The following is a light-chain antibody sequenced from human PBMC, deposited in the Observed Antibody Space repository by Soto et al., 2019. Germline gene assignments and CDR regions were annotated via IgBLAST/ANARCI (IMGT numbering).Light chain of an antibody. J-gene: IGKJ4*01. CDR1: QTIRSD. V-gene: IGKV3-15*01. CDR2: DAS. Sequence: IVMTKSPVTLSVSRGERATLPCRASQTIRSDLAWYQQKPGQAPRLLISDASTRATSIPARFNGSGSGTEFTLAISSLQSEDFAIYYCHQYNTWPLTFGGGTKVDI. CDR3: HQYNTWPLT.